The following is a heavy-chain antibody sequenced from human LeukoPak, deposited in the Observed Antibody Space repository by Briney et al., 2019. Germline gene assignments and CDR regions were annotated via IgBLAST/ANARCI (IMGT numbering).Heavy chain of an antibody. CDR3: ARTRTGTTYDAFDI. CDR1: GGSISSSSYY. D-gene: IGHD1-1*01. J-gene: IGHJ3*02. CDR2: IYYSGTT. V-gene: IGHV4-39*07. Sequence: ETLSLTCTVSGGSISSSSYYWGWIRQPPGKGLEWIGSIYYSGTTYHNPSLKSRVNISVDTSKNQFSLKLSSVTAADTAVYYCARTRTGTTYDAFDIWGRGTMVTVSS.